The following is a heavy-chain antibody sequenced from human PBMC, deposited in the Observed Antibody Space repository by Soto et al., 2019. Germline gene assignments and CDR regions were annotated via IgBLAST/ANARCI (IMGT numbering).Heavy chain of an antibody. J-gene: IGHJ3*02. V-gene: IGHV1-58*01. CDR2: IVVGSGNT. Sequence: SVKVSCKASGFTFTSSAVQWVRQARGQRLEWIGWIVVGSGNTNYAQKFQERVTITRDMSTSTAYMELSSLRSEDTAVYYCAADRKLSGSLIPDAFDIWGQGTMVTVSS. CDR1: GFTFTSSA. CDR3: AADRKLSGSLIPDAFDI. D-gene: IGHD1-26*01.